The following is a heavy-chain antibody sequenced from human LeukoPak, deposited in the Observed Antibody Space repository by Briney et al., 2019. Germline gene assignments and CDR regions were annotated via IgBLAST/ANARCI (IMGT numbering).Heavy chain of an antibody. CDR1: GGSISSYY. V-gene: IGHV4-59*01. CDR2: IYDSGNT. J-gene: IGHJ5*02. D-gene: IGHD1-26*01. CDR3: AREQWGLVDH. Sequence: SETLSLTCSVSGGSISSYYWTWIRQPPGKGLEWIGNIYDSGNTNSNPSPKSRVTISVDTSKSQFSLRLNSVTAADTAVYYCAREQWGLVDHWGQGTLVTVSS.